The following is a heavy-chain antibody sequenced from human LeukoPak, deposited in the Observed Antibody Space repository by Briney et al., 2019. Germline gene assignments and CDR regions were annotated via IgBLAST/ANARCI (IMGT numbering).Heavy chain of an antibody. J-gene: IGHJ4*02. V-gene: IGHV3-7*03. CDR2: LNQDGNKK. Sequence: GGSLRLSCAASGFSFNTYWMTWVRQAPGKGLEWVASLNQDGNKKYYVDSVKGRFTISRDNAQKSLYLEMNSLRAEDPAVYYCARAVTSTEGYWGQGTLVTVSS. CDR1: GFSFNTYW. CDR3: ARAVTSTEGY.